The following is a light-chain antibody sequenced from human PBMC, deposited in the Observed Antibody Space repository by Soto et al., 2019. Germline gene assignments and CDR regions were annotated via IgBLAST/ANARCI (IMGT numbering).Light chain of an antibody. CDR1: SSDVGGYNY. CDR2: EVN. V-gene: IGLV2-8*01. Sequence: QSALTQPPSASGSPGQSDTISCTGTSSDVGGYNYVSWFQQHPGKAPKLIIHEVNQRPSGVPDRFSGSKSGNTASLTVSGLQAEDEGTYYCSSYGGYNNVVFGTGTKLTVL. CDR3: SSYGGYNNVV. J-gene: IGLJ1*01.